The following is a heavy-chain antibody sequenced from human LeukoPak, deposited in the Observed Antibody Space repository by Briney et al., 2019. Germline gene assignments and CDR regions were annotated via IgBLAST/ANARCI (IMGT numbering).Heavy chain of an antibody. CDR3: ARSPHILTGENFDY. J-gene: IGHJ4*02. CDR1: GYTFASYG. V-gene: IGHV1-18*01. D-gene: IGHD3-9*01. CDR2: ISAYNGDT. Sequence: ASVKVSCKASGYTFASYGISWVRQAPGQGLEWMGWISAYNGDTNYAQKLHGRVTMTTDTSTSTAYMELSRLRFDDTAVYYCARSPHILTGENFDYWGQGTLVTVSS.